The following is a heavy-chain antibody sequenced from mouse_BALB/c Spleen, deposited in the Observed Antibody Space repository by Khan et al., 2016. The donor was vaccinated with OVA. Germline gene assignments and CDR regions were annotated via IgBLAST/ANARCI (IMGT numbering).Heavy chain of an antibody. D-gene: IGHD2-10*01. CDR2: ISSTGTYT. CDR1: GFAFNSYD. CDR3: TRPSYYGNPWFTY. V-gene: IGHV5-9*02. J-gene: IGHJ3*01. Sequence: EVQGVESGGGLVKPGGSLKLSCEVSGFAFNSYDMSWVRQTPEKRLEWVATISSTGTYTYYPDSVKGRFTISRDPARNTLYLQMSSLRSEDTALYYCTRPSYYGNPWFTYWGQGTLVTVSA.